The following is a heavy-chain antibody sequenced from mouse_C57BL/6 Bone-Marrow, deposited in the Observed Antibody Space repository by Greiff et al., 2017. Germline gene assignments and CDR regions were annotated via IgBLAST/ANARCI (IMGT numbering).Heavy chain of an antibody. CDR3: ARGYYYGSSLTMDY. J-gene: IGHJ4*01. CDR2: IYPRSGNT. D-gene: IGHD1-1*01. V-gene: IGHV1-81*01. CDR1: GYTFTSYG. Sequence: QVQLQQSGAELARPGASVKLSCKASGYTFTSYGISWVKQRTGQGLEWIGEIYPRSGNTYYNEKFKGKDTLTADKSSSTAYMELRSLTSEDSAFYFCARGYYYGSSLTMDYWGQGTSVTVSS.